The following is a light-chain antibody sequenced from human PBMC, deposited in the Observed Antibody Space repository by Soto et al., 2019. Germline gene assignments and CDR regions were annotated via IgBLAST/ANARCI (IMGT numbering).Light chain of an antibody. CDR1: QSVSSN. CDR3: QQYNNWPPDRT. CDR2: GAS. J-gene: IGKJ1*01. V-gene: IGKV3-15*01. Sequence: EIVMTQSPATLSVSPGERATLSCRASQSVSSNLAWYQQKPGQAPRLLIYGASTRATGIPARFSGSGSGTEFTLTISSLHSEDFANYFCQQYNNWPPDRTFGQGTKVEIK.